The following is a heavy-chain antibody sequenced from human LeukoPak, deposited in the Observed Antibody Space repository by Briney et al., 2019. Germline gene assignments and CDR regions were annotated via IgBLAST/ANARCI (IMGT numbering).Heavy chain of an antibody. CDR2: ISAYNGNT. V-gene: IGHV1-18*01. Sequence: ASVKVSCKTSGYMFTTYYPHWVRQAPGQGLEWMGWISAYNGNTNYAQKLQGRVTMTTDASTSTAYMELRSLRSDDTAVYYCARTYIGSGSFFYYYYYYMDVWGKGTTVTVSS. CDR1: GYMFTTYY. D-gene: IGHD3-10*01. CDR3: ARTYIGSGSFFYYYYYYMDV. J-gene: IGHJ6*03.